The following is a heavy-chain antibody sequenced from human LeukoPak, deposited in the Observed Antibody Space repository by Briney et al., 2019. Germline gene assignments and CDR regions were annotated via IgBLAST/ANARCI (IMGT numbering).Heavy chain of an antibody. Sequence: GGSLRLSCAASGFTFSDYGMYWVRQAPGKGLEHVSGISSNGIYTYYANSVKGRFTISRDNSRNTLFLQMGSLRAEDMAVYYCARGPTVITFNAFDVWGQGTMVTVSS. V-gene: IGHV3-64*01. D-gene: IGHD4-17*01. J-gene: IGHJ3*01. CDR2: ISSNGIYT. CDR1: GFTFSDYG. CDR3: ARGPTVITFNAFDV.